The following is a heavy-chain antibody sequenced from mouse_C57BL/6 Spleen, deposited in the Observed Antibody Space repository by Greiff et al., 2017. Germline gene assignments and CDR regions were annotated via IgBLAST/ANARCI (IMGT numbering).Heavy chain of an antibody. D-gene: IGHD2-4*01. CDR2: IDPSDSYT. V-gene: IGHV1-18*01. J-gene: IGHJ2*01. CDR1: GYTFTDYN. Sequence: VQLQQSGPELVKPGASVKIPCKASGYTFTDYNMDWVKQSHGKSLEWIGEIDPSDSYTNYNQKFKGKSTLTVDKSSSTAYMQLSSLTSEDSAVYYCFYDYGDYWGQGTTLTVSS. CDR3: FYDYGDY.